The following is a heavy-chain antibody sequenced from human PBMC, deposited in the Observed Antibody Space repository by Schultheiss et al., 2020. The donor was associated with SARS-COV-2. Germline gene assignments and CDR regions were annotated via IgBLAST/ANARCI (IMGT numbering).Heavy chain of an antibody. J-gene: IGHJ6*02. V-gene: IGHV3-49*04. Sequence: GESLKISCTASGFTFGDYAMSWVRQAPGKGLEWVGFIRSKAYGGTTEYAASVKGRFTISRDDSKSIAYLQMNSLKTEDTAVYYCARYRAHDIVLMVYAPNYGMDVWGQGTTVTVSS. D-gene: IGHD2-8*01. CDR2: IRSKAYGGTT. CDR1: GFTFGDYA. CDR3: ARYRAHDIVLMVYAPNYGMDV.